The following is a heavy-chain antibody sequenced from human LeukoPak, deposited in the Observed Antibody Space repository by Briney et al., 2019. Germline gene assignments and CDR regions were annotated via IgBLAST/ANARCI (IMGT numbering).Heavy chain of an antibody. D-gene: IGHD3-16*01. CDR1: GGSISSYY. CDR2: IYYSGST. Sequence: SETLSLTCTVSGGSISSYYWSWIRQPPGKGLEWIGYIYYSGSTNYNPSLKSRVTISVDTSKNQFSLKLSSVTAAGTAVYYCARGNGYALDYWGQGTLVTVSS. J-gene: IGHJ4*02. V-gene: IGHV4-59*01. CDR3: ARGNGYALDY.